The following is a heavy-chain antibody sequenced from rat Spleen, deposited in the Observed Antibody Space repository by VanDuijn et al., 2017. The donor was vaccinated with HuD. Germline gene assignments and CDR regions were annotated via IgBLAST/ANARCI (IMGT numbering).Heavy chain of an antibody. J-gene: IGHJ2*01. Sequence: EVQLVESGGGLVQPGRSMKLSCAASGFTFSHYNMAWVRQAPKKGLEWVATIIYDGSRTFYRDSVKGRFTISRDNAKSTLSLQMDSLRSEDTATYYCARRHYGYTDYFDYWGQGVMVTVSS. CDR2: IIYDGSRT. CDR3: ARRHYGYTDYFDY. V-gene: IGHV5-7*01. D-gene: IGHD1-9*01. CDR1: GFTFSHYN.